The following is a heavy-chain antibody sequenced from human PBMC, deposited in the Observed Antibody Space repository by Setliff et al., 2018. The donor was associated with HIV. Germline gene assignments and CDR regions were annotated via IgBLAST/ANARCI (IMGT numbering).Heavy chain of an antibody. J-gene: IGHJ6*04. CDR1: GGSIGNYY. Sequence: PSETLSLTCTVSGGSIGNYYWSWIRQPAGKGLEWIGRIYTSGSTNYNPSLKSRVTTLIDTSKNQFSLSLSSVTAADTAVYYCARDLKVSWFGELSVADVWGKGTTVTVSS. D-gene: IGHD3-10*01. CDR3: ARDLKVSWFGELSVADV. V-gene: IGHV4-4*07. CDR2: IYTSGST.